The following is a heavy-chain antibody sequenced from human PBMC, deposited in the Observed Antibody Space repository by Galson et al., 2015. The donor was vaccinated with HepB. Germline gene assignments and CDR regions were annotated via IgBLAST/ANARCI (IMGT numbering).Heavy chain of an antibody. CDR2: IYTSGST. CDR1: GGSISSGSYY. D-gene: IGHD3-3*01. J-gene: IGHJ5*02. V-gene: IGHV4-61*02. CDR3: ARDKKYYDFWSGTNWFDP. Sequence: TLSLTCTVSGGSISSGSYYWSWIRQPAGKGLEWIGRIYTSGSTNYNPSLKSRVTMSVDTSKNQFSLKLSSVTAADTAVYYCARDKKYYDFWSGTNWFDPWGQGTLVTVSS.